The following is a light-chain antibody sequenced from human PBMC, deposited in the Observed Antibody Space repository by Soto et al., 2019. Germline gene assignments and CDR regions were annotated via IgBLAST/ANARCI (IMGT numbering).Light chain of an antibody. Sequence: EIVMTQSPATLSVSPGERATLSCRASQNVDSNLAWYQQKPGQAPRVLIYGASTRATGIPGRFSGSGSGTEFTLTISRLQSEDFAIYFCQQYNNWPPWTFGQGTKVEIK. CDR1: QNVDSN. CDR3: QQYNNWPPWT. V-gene: IGKV3-15*01. CDR2: GAS. J-gene: IGKJ1*01.